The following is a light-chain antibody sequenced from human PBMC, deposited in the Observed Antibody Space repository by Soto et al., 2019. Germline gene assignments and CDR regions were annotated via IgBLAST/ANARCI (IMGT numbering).Light chain of an antibody. J-gene: IGKJ5*01. CDR3: QQRSNWIT. Sequence: EIVLTQSPGTLSLSPGERATLSCRASQSVSSNYLAWYQQKAGQAPRLLIYGASTRTTGIPDRFSGSGSGTDFTLTISSLEPEDFAVYYCQQRSNWITFGQGTRLEIK. CDR1: QSVSSNY. CDR2: GAS. V-gene: IGKV3D-20*02.